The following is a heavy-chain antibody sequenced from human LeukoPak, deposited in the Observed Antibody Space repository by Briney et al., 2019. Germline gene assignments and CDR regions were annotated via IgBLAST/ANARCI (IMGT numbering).Heavy chain of an antibody. J-gene: IGHJ4*02. CDR1: GFNLWYQR. D-gene: IGHD2-15*01. Sequence: GGSLRLSFGSSGFNLWYQRVTTGRQAPGKGVEWVSGINWNGGSTGYADSVKGRFTISRDNAKHSRDLQMNSLRAEHTYLYCCPKVPGFAAAPRFDYWGQGILVTVSS. CDR2: INWNGGST. CDR3: PKVPGFAAAPRFDY. V-gene: IGHV3-20*03.